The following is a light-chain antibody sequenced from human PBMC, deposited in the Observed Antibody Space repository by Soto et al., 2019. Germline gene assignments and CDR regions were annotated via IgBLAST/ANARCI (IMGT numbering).Light chain of an antibody. V-gene: IGLV2-14*03. J-gene: IGLJ2*01. CDR1: YNDVGGFNY. CDR2: DVS. Sequence: QSVLTQPASVSGSPGQSITISCTGTYNDVGGFNYVSWYQQHPGKAPKLMIFDVSNRPSGVSSRFSGSKSGNTASLTISGLQADDEADYYCWSYAGNTIFVFGGGTKLTVL. CDR3: WSYAGNTIFV.